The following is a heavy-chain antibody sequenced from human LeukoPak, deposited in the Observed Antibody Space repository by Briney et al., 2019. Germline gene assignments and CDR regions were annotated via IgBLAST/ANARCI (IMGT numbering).Heavy chain of an antibody. D-gene: IGHD3-22*01. Sequence: GGSLRLSCAASGFTFSSYTMNWVRQAPGKGLEWVSYISSSGSTIYYADSVKGRFTISRDNAKNSLYLQMNSLRAEDTAVYYCARVSYDSSGYYWSVGYFDYWGQGTLVTVSS. CDR3: ARVSYDSSGYYWSVGYFDY. V-gene: IGHV3-48*04. CDR1: GFTFSSYT. CDR2: ISSSGSTI. J-gene: IGHJ4*02.